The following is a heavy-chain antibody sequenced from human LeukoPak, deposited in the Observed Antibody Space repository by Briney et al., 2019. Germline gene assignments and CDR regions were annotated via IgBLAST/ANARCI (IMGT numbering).Heavy chain of an antibody. Sequence: PSETLSLTCTVSGGSISSGGYYWSWIRQHPGKGLEWIGYIYYSGSTYYNPSLKSRVTISVDTSKNQFSLKLSSVTAADTAVYYCARAWSGILAYDAFDIWGQGTMIIVSS. CDR1: GGSISSGGYY. V-gene: IGHV4-31*03. CDR3: ARAWSGILAYDAFDI. J-gene: IGHJ3*02. D-gene: IGHD3-3*01. CDR2: IYYSGST.